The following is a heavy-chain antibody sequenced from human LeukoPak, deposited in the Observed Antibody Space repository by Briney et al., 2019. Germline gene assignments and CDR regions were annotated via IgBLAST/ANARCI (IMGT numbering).Heavy chain of an antibody. Sequence: GGSLRLSCAASGFTFSSYEMNWVRQAPGKGLEWVSYISSSGSTIYYADSVKGRFTISRDNAKNSLYLQMNSLRAEDTAVYYCAREHYYDSSGYYALFDYWGQGTLVTVSS. J-gene: IGHJ4*02. D-gene: IGHD3-22*01. CDR3: AREHYYDSSGYYALFDY. CDR1: GFTFSSYE. CDR2: ISSSGSTI. V-gene: IGHV3-48*03.